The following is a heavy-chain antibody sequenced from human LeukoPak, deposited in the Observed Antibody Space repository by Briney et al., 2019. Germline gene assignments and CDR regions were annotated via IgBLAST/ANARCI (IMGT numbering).Heavy chain of an antibody. D-gene: IGHD3-22*01. Sequence: SSETLSLTCTVSGYSISSGYYWGWIRPPPGKGLEWIGSIYHSGSTYYNPSLKSRVTILVDTSKNHFSLRLSSVTATDTAVYYCARGGDTSGHYYFEYFHHWGQGTLVAVSS. CDR3: ARGGDTSGHYYFEYFHH. J-gene: IGHJ1*01. CDR1: GYSISSGYY. CDR2: IYHSGST. V-gene: IGHV4-38-2*02.